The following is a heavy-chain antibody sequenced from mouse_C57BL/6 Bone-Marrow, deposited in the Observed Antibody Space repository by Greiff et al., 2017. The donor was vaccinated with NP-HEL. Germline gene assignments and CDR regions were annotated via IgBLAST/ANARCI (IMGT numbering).Heavy chain of an antibody. Sequence: VQLQQSGAELVKPGASVKLSCTASGFNINDYYMHWVKQRTEQGLEWIGRIDPEDGETKYAPKFKGKATITADTTSNTAYLQLSSLTSEDTSFYYCARSTVRFAYWGQGTLVTVSA. CDR1: GFNINDYY. CDR2: IDPEDGET. CDR3: ARSTVRFAY. V-gene: IGHV14-2*01. J-gene: IGHJ3*01.